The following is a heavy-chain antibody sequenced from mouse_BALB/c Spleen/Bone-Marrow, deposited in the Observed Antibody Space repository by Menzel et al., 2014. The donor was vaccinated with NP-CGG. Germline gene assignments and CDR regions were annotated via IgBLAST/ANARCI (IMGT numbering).Heavy chain of an antibody. D-gene: IGHD2-1*01. V-gene: IGHV2-6-1*01. CDR2: IWSDGST. CDR3: ARDGNFFAMDS. Sequence: VKLVESGPGLVAPSQSLSITCTISGFSLTRYGVHWVRQPPGKGLEWLVVIWSDGSTTYNSALKSRLSITKDNSKSQVFLKMNSLQTDDTAMYYCARDGNFFAMDSWGQGTSVTVSS. J-gene: IGHJ4*01. CDR1: GFSLTRYG.